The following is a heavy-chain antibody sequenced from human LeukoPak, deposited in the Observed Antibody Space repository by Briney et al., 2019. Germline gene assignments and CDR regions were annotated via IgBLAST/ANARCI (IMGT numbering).Heavy chain of an antibody. D-gene: IGHD1-26*01. CDR3: AATVGADVPFDY. CDR2: INHSGST. CDR1: GGSFSGYY. V-gene: IGHV4-34*01. Sequence: PSETLSLTCAVYGGSFSGYYWSWIRQPPGKGLEWIGEINHSGSTNYNPSLKSRVTISVDTSKNQFSLKLSSVTAADTAVYYCAATVGADVPFDYWGQGTLVTVSS. J-gene: IGHJ4*02.